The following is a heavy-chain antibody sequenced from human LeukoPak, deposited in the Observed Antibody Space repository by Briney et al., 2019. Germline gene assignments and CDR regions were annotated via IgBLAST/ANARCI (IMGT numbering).Heavy chain of an antibody. Sequence: SETLSLTCAVYGGLFSGYYWTWIRQLPGKGLEWIGEINHSGSTTYKPSLKSRVTISVDTSKNHFSLRLTSVTAADTAVYYCARGPCSTSCHRSWYFDYWGQGTLVTVSS. CDR3: ARGPCSTSCHRSWYFDY. V-gene: IGHV4-34*01. J-gene: IGHJ4*02. D-gene: IGHD2-2*01. CDR1: GGLFSGYY. CDR2: INHSGST.